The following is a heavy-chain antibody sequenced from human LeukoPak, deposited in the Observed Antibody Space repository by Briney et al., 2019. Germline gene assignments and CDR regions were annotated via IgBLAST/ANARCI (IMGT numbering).Heavy chain of an antibody. CDR1: GFSFSSYV. Sequence: PGGSLRLSCVASGFSFSSYVMNWVRQAPGTGLERVSAISGNGGSTYYADSVKGRFTISRDNSKNTLSLQMNSLRAEDTAVYYCAKGIELWLTYFDHWGQGTLVTASS. J-gene: IGHJ4*02. CDR3: AKGIELWLTYFDH. D-gene: IGHD5-18*01. V-gene: IGHV3-23*01. CDR2: ISGNGGST.